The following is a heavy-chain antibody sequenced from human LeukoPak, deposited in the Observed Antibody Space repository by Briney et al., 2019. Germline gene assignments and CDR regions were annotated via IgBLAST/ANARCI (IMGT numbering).Heavy chain of an antibody. CDR1: GGTFSSYA. CDR3: ARVYYYDSSGYYDAFDI. J-gene: IGHJ3*02. CDR2: IIPIFGTA. V-gene: IGHV1-69*01. Sequence: SVKVSCKASGGTFSSYAISWVRQAPGQGLEWMGGIIPIFGTANYAQKFQGRVPITADESTCTAYMELSSLRSEDTAVYYCARVYYYDSSGYYDAFDIWGQGTMVTVSS. D-gene: IGHD3-22*01.